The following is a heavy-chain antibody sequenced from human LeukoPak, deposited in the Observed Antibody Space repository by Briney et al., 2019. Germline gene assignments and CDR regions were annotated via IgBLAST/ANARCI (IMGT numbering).Heavy chain of an antibody. CDR2: ISGDSRYI. J-gene: IGHJ4*02. CDR1: GFTFSDYS. D-gene: IGHD6-13*01. CDR3: ARGPFSSSWSDFDY. V-gene: IGHV3-21*06. Sequence: NPGGSLTFSCAASGFTFSDYSLNWVRQAPGKGLEWVSCISGDSRYIYYADSVKGRSTISRDNAQNSLYLHMNCLRAEDTAVYYCARGPFSSSWSDFDYWGQGTLVTVSS.